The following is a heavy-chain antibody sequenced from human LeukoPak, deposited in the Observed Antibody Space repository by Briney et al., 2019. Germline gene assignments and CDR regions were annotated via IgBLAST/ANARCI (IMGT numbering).Heavy chain of an antibody. CDR2: IYSGGTT. J-gene: IGHJ4*02. Sequence: PGGSLRLSCAASGFTFSSFEMNWVRQAPGKGLEWISLIYSGGTTHYADSVMGRFTISRDNSKTTLFLQMNSLKAEDAAVYYCATGGRSGVALEQWGQGTLVTVSS. CDR3: ATGGRSGVALEQ. D-gene: IGHD3-3*01. V-gene: IGHV3-53*01. CDR1: GFTFSSFE.